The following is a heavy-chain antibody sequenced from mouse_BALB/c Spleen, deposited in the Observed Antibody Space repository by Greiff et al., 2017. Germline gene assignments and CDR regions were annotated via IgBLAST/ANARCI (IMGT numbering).Heavy chain of an antibody. J-gene: IGHJ4*01. Sequence: VQLQESGAELMKPGASVKISCKATGYTFSSYWIEWVKQRPGHGLEWIGEILPGSGSTNYNEKFKGKATFTADTSSNTAYMQLSSLTSEDSAVYYCAYRGYAMDYWGQGTSVTVSA. CDR3: AYRGYAMDY. V-gene: IGHV1-9*01. D-gene: IGHD2-14*01. CDR2: ILPGSGST. CDR1: GYTFSSYW.